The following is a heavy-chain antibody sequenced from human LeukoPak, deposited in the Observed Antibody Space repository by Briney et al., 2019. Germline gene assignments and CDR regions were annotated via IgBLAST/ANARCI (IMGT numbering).Heavy chain of an antibody. V-gene: IGHV5-51*01. CDR3: ARQSYSYGIDY. CDR2: IYPDDSDI. CDR1: GYSFSGYW. J-gene: IGHJ4*02. Sequence: GESLKISCKSSGYSFSGYWIGWVRQMPGKGLEWMGIIYPDDSDIKYSPSFQGQVTISVDKSINTAHLQWATLKASDTAIYYCARQSYSYGIDYWGQGTLVTVSS. D-gene: IGHD5-18*01.